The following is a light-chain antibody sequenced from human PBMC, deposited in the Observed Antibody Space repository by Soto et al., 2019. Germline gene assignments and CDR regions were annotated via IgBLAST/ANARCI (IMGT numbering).Light chain of an antibody. CDR3: QQFASSPRT. V-gene: IGKV3-20*01. CDR2: GAS. CDR1: QSVSNNY. Sequence: EIVLTQSPGTLSLSAGERATLSCRTSQSVSNNYLAWYQQKPGQAPRLLIYGASSRATGIPDRVSGSGSGTDFTLTISRREPADFAVYYCQQFASSPRTFGRGTKVDIK. J-gene: IGKJ1*01.